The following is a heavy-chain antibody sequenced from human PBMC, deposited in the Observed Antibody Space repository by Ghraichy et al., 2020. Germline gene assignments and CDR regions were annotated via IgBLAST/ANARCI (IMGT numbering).Heavy chain of an antibody. D-gene: IGHD4-17*01. Sequence: ASVKVSCRASGYTFTNYGISWVRQAPGQGLEWMGWVSTHDGSANYAQKLQGRVTMTTDTSTNTAYMEVRSLRSDDTAVYYCARGAATTVTTRFLGYFYGMDVWGQGTTVTVSS. V-gene: IGHV1-18*01. CDR3: ARGAATTVTTRFLGYFYGMDV. CDR2: VSTHDGSA. J-gene: IGHJ6*02. CDR1: GYTFTNYG.